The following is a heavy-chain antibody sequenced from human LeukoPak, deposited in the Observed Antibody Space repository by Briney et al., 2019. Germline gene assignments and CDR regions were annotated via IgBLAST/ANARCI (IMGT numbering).Heavy chain of an antibody. CDR1: GFTFSSCA. CDR2: ISGSGDTI. D-gene: IGHD5-12*01. Sequence: GGSLRLSCAASGFTFSSCAMTWVRQAPGKGLEWVSTISGSGDTIYYEDSVKGRFTISRDNSKNTLYLQMNSLRAEDTAVYYCANGYSGYDYDYWGREPWSPSPQ. V-gene: IGHV3-23*01. CDR3: ANGYSGYDYDY. J-gene: IGHJ4*02.